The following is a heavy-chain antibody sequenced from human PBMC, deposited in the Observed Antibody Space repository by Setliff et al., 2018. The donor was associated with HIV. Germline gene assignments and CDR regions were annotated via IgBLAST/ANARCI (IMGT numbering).Heavy chain of an antibody. CDR3: AREIPYSYGGRGHPL. V-gene: IGHV4-38-2*02. D-gene: IGHD3-22*01. CDR1: GVSISDHY. Sequence: LSLTCFVSGVSISDHYWGWIRQPPGKGLEWVGSMYPNGRTYYNPSVKSRVTISVDTSKNQFSLTVSSVTAADTAVYYCAREIPYSYGGRGHPLWGQGTLVTVSS. J-gene: IGHJ4*02. CDR2: MYPNGRT.